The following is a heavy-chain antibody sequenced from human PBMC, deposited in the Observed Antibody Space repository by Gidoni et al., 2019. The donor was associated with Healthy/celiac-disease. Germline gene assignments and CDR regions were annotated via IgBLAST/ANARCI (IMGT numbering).Heavy chain of an antibody. CDR2: IYYSGST. D-gene: IGHD5-18*01. V-gene: IGHV4-39*01. J-gene: IGHJ4*02. CDR3: ARRRLLIDY. CDR1: GGSISSSSYY. Sequence: QLQLQESGPGLVKPSETLSLTCTVSGGSISSSSYYWGWIRQPPGTGLEWIGSIYYSGSTYYNPSLKSRVTISVDTSKNQFSLKRSSVTAADTAVYYCARRRLLIDYWGQGTLVTVSS.